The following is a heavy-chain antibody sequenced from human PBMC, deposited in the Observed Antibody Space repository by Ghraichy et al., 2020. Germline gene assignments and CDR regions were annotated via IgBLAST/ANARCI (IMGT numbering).Heavy chain of an antibody. J-gene: IGHJ4*02. D-gene: IGHD3-10*01. CDR2: ISADGGDT. V-gene: IGHV3-23*01. CDR3: AKGNTGKAFDY. CDR1: GFTFSDYA. Sequence: GGSLRLSCAVSGFTFSDYATSWVRQAPGKGLEWVSGISADGGDTYYADSVKGRFTISRDNSKNMLYLQMSSLRAEDTAVYYCAKGNTGKAFDYWGRGTLVAVSS.